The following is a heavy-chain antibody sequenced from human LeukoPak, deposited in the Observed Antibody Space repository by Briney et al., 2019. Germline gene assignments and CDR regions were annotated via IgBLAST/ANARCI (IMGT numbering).Heavy chain of an antibody. J-gene: IGHJ4*02. CDR3: ARRIAARPWSPPFDY. D-gene: IGHD6-6*01. CDR2: ISGGGEST. CDR1: GSTFSSSS. Sequence: GGSLRLSCVASGSTFSSSSMTWVSQAPGKGLEWVSAISGGGESTYYADSVKGRFTISRDNSKNTLYLQMHSLRAEDTAVYYCARRIAARPWSPPFDYWGQGTLVTVSS. V-gene: IGHV3-23*01.